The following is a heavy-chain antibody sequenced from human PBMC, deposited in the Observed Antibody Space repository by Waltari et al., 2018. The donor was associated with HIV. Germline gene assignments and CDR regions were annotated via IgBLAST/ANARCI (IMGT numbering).Heavy chain of an antibody. CDR3: ARALDYYESGSFPWWFLDL. CDR1: GGSISSGYYY. J-gene: IGHJ2*01. Sequence: QVQLRESGPGLVKPSQTLSLTCTVSGGSISSGYYYWSWIRQPAGKGLEWIGRVYTSGSTNYNPSLKSRVTISVDTSNNQFSLKLSSVTAADTAVYYCARALDYYESGSFPWWFLDLWGRGTLVTVTS. D-gene: IGHD3-10*01. V-gene: IGHV4-61*02. CDR2: VYTSGST.